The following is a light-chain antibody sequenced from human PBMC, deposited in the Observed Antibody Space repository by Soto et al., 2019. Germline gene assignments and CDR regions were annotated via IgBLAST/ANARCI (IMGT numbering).Light chain of an antibody. Sequence: EIVLTQSPRTLSLFPGERATLSCRASQSISSSYLAWYQQKPGQAPRLLIYGASSRATGIPDRFSGAGSATDFTLTISRLEPEDFAVYYCHQYGSAPAWTFGQGTKVEIK. CDR2: GAS. V-gene: IGKV3-20*01. CDR3: HQYGSAPAWT. CDR1: QSISSSY. J-gene: IGKJ1*01.